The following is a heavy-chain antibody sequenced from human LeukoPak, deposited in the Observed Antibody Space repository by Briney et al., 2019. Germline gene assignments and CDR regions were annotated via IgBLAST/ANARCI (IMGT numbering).Heavy chain of an antibody. J-gene: IGHJ4*02. Sequence: ASVKVSCKASGGTFSSYAISWVRQAPGQGLEWMGWMNPNSGNTGYAQKFQGRVTMTRNTSISTAYMELSSLRSEDTAVYYCARGGADDYVWGSYRYLNYWGQGTLVTVSS. CDR2: MNPNSGNT. CDR3: ARGGADDYVWGSYRYLNY. D-gene: IGHD3-16*02. V-gene: IGHV1-8*02. CDR1: GGTFSSYA.